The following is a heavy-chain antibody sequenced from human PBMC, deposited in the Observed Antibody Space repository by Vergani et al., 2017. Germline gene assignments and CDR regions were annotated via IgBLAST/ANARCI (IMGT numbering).Heavy chain of an antibody. V-gene: IGHV1-69*06. J-gene: IGHJ6*02. Sequence: QVQLVQSGAEVKKPGSSVKVSCKASGGTFSSYAISWVRQAPGQGLEWMGGIIPIFGTANYAQTFQGRVTITADKSTSTAYMELSSLRSEDTAVYYCEIWSVGSSWYEDYYYYYGMDVWGQGTTVTVSS. CDR2: IIPIFGTA. CDR3: EIWSVGSSWYEDYYYYYGMDV. D-gene: IGHD6-13*01. CDR1: GGTFSSYA.